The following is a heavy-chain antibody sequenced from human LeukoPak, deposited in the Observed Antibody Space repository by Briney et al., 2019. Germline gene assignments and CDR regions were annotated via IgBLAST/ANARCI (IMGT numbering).Heavy chain of an antibody. Sequence: ASVKVSCKASGYTFIAYYMHWVRQAPGQGLEWMGWINPNSGGTNYAQKFQGRVTMTRDTSISTVYMELSRLRSDDTAVYYCARDSCSSTSCLSIDDYWGQGTLVTVSS. CDR3: ARDSCSSTSCLSIDDY. D-gene: IGHD2-2*01. CDR2: INPNSGGT. CDR1: GYTFIAYY. V-gene: IGHV1-2*02. J-gene: IGHJ4*02.